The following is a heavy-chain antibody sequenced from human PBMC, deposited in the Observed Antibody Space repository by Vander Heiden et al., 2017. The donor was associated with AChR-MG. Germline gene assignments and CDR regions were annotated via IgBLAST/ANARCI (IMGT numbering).Heavy chain of an antibody. D-gene: IGHD4-17*01. Sequence: QVQLVESGGGLVKPGGSLRLSCAASGFPFRDHYMSWIRQPPGKGLEWVSYISGSGSNIYYADSVKGRFTTSRDSAKTSLYLQMDSLRAEDTAVYYCARHGWNDYGGVGDFWGQGTLVTVSS. CDR3: ARHGWNDYGGVGDF. J-gene: IGHJ4*02. V-gene: IGHV3-11*01. CDR2: ISGSGSNI. CDR1: GFPFRDHY.